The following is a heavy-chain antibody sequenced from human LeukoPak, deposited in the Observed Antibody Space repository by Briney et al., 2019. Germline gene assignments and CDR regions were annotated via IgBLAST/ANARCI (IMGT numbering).Heavy chain of an antibody. CDR1: GYAFTSYG. CDR3: ARDRNYYGSGSYYIGSYFDY. Sequence: ASVKVSCEASGYAFTSYGISWVRQAPGQGLEWMGWISAYNGNTNYAQKLQGRVTMTTDTSTSTAYMELRSLRSDDTAVYYCARDRNYYGSGSYYIGSYFDYWGQGTLVTVSS. J-gene: IGHJ4*02. CDR2: ISAYNGNT. D-gene: IGHD3-10*01. V-gene: IGHV1-18*01.